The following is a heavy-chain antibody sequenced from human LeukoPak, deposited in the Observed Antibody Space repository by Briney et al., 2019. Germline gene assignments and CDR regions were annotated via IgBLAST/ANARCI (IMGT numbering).Heavy chain of an antibody. CDR1: GYTFTSYA. D-gene: IGHD3-3*01. V-gene: IGHV1-3*01. J-gene: IGHJ5*02. Sequence: GASVKVSCKASGYTFTSYAMHWVRQAPGQRLEWMGWINAGNGNTKYSQKFQGRVTITRDTSASTAYMELSSLRSEDTAVYYCARGSAGRGLYDFWSGYYGRRGFDPWGQGTLVTVSS. CDR2: INAGNGNT. CDR3: ARGSAGRGLYDFWSGYYGRRGFDP.